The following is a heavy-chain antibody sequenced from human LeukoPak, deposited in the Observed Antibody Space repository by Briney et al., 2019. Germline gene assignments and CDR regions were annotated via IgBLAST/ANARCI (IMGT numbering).Heavy chain of an antibody. J-gene: IGHJ6*03. V-gene: IGHV4-34*01. CDR1: GGSFSGYY. D-gene: IGHD6-13*01. CDR2: INHSGST. CDR3: ARLGIAAAGYYYYYMDV. Sequence: HPSETLSLTCAVYGGSFSGYYWSWIRQPPGKGLEWIGEINHSGSTNYNPSLKSRVTISVDTSKNQFSLKLSSVTAADTAVYYCARLGIAAAGYYYYYMDVWGKGTTVTISS.